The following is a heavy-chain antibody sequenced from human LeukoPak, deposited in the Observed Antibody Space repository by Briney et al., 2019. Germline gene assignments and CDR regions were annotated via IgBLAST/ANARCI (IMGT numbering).Heavy chain of an antibody. V-gene: IGHV1-46*01. CDR3: ARDKPGGSYPGRYFDY. CDR2: INPSGGST. CDR1: GYTFTSYY. D-gene: IGHD1-26*01. Sequence: ASVKVSCKASGYTFTSYYMHWVRQAPGQGLEWMGIINPSGGSTSYAQKFQGRVTMTRDMSTSTVYMELSSLRSEDTAVYYCARDKPGGSYPGRYFDYWGQGTLVTVSS. J-gene: IGHJ4*02.